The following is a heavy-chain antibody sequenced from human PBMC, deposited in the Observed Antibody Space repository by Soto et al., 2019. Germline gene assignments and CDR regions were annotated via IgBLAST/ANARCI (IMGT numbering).Heavy chain of an antibody. CDR2: ISAHNGNT. J-gene: IGHJ4*02. V-gene: IGHV1-18*01. CDR3: ARGRYGDY. D-gene: IGHD1-1*01. Sequence: QVHLVQSGAEVKKPGASVKVSCKGSGYAFTTYGITWVRQAPGQGLEWMGWISAHNGNTNYAQKLQGRVTVTRDTSTSNAYMELRSVRSDDTAVYYCARGRYGDYWGQGALVTVSS. CDR1: GYAFTTYG.